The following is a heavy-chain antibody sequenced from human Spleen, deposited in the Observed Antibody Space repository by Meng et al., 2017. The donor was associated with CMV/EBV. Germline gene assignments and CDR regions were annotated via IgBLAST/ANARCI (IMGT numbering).Heavy chain of an antibody. D-gene: IGHD1-14*01. CDR3: ARLAHNIYYYYGMDV. V-gene: IGHV1-18*01. CDR1: GYTSTSYG. Sequence: ASVKVSCKASGYTSTSYGISWVRQAPGQGLEWMGWISAYNGNTNYAQKLQGRVTMTTDTSTSTAYMELRSLRSDDTAVYYCARLAHNIYYYYGMDVWGQGTTVTVSS. CDR2: ISAYNGNT. J-gene: IGHJ6*02.